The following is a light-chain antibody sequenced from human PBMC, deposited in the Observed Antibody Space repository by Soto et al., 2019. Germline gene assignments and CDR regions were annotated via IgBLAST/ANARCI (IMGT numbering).Light chain of an antibody. CDR1: SSDVGGYNY. CDR2: DVS. V-gene: IGLV2-14*01. Sequence: HSVLTQPASVSGSPGQSITISCTGTSSDVGGYNYVSWYQQHPGKAPKLMIYDVSNRPSGVSNRFSGSKSGNTASLTISGLQAEDEADYYCSSYTSSSTHWVFGGGTKVTVL. CDR3: SSYTSSSTHWV. J-gene: IGLJ3*02.